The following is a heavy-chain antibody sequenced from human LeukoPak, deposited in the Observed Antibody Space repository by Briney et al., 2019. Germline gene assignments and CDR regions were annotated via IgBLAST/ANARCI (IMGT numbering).Heavy chain of an antibody. Sequence: GGSLRLSCAASGFTFSSYSMNWVRQAPGKGLEWVSSFSSSSSYIYYADSVRGRFTISRDNAKNSLYLQMNSLRAEDTAVYYCAREGRLLWYGELSDYYYGMDVWGQGTTVTVSS. D-gene: IGHD3-10*01. CDR1: GFTFSSYS. CDR3: AREGRLLWYGELSDYYYGMDV. CDR2: FSSSSSYI. J-gene: IGHJ6*02. V-gene: IGHV3-21*01.